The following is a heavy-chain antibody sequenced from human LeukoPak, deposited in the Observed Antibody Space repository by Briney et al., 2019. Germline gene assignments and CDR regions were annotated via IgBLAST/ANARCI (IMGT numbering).Heavy chain of an antibody. CDR2: IRYDGSNK. CDR1: GFTFSSYG. J-gene: IGHJ4*02. Sequence: GGSLRLSCAASGFTFSSYGMHWVRQAPGKGLEWVAFIRYDGSNKYYADSVKGRFTISRDNSKNTLYLQMNSLRAEDTAVYYCAKDLDGERYFDWLSLGAYWGQGTLVTVSS. CDR3: AKDLDGERYFDWLSLGAY. V-gene: IGHV3-30*02. D-gene: IGHD3-9*01.